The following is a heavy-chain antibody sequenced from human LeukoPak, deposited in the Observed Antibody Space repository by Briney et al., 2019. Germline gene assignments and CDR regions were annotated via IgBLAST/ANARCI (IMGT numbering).Heavy chain of an antibody. D-gene: IGHD4-23*01. CDR3: TSYGGSGP. J-gene: IGHJ5*02. CDR2: IRSKANSYAT. Sequence: GGSLRLSCAASGFTFSSYWMTWVRQASGKGLEWVGRIRSKANSYATAYAASVKGRFTISRDDSKNTAYLQMNSLKTEDTAVYYCTSYGGSGPWGQGTLVTVSS. V-gene: IGHV3-73*01. CDR1: GFTFSSYW.